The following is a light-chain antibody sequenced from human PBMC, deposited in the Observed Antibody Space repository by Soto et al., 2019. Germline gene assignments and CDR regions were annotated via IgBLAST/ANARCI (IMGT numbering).Light chain of an antibody. V-gene: IGLV2-23*01. J-gene: IGLJ3*02. Sequence: QSALTQPRSVSGSPGQSVTISCTGSSSDVGGYNYVSWYQQHPDKAPKLMIYEGSKRPSGVSNRFSGSKSGNTASLTISGLQAEDEADYYCCSYAGSSTWVFGGGTKVTVL. CDR2: EGS. CDR3: CSYAGSSTWV. CDR1: SSDVGGYNY.